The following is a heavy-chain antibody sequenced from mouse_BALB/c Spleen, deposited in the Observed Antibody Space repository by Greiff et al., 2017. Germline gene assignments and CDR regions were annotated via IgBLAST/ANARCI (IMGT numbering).Heavy chain of an antibody. Sequence: VQLQQSGPELVKPGASVKMSCKASGYTFTSYVMHWVKQKPGQGLEWIGYINPYNDGTKYNEKFKGQATLTSDKSSSTAYMELSSLTSEDSAVYYCLVLRLPIDYWGQGTTLTVSS. J-gene: IGHJ2*01. CDR1: GYTFTSYV. CDR2: INPYNDGT. V-gene: IGHV1-14*01. D-gene: IGHD1-2*01. CDR3: LVLRLPIDY.